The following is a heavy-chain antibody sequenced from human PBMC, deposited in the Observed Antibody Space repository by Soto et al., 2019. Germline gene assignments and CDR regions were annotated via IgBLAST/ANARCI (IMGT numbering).Heavy chain of an antibody. CDR2: IDPSDSYT. V-gene: IGHV5-10-1*01. CDR1: GYSFTSYW. Sequence: GESLKISCKGSGYSFTSYWISWVRQMPGKGLEWMGRIDPSDSYTNYSPSFQGHVTISADKSISTAYLQWSSLKASDTAMYFCARHGGLENIVPRHSENWFDPWGQGTLVTVSS. J-gene: IGHJ5*02. D-gene: IGHD5-12*01. CDR3: ARHGGLENIVPRHSENWFDP.